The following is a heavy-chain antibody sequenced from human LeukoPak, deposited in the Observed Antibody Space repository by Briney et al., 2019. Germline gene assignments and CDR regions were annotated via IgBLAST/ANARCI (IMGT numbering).Heavy chain of an antibody. V-gene: IGHV1-46*01. D-gene: IGHD1-26*01. Sequence: ASVKVSCKGSGYTFTSYYMHWVRQAPGQGLEWMGIINPSGGSTSYAQKFQGRVTITRDTSASTAYMELSSLRSEDTAVYYCARDSIWGSGTYGFDYWGQGALVTVSS. CDR2: INPSGGST. CDR3: ARDSIWGSGTYGFDY. J-gene: IGHJ4*02. CDR1: GYTFTSYY.